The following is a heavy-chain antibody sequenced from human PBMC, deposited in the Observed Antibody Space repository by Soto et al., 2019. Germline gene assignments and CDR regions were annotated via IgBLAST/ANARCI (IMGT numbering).Heavy chain of an antibody. V-gene: IGHV3-30*18. D-gene: IGHD1-26*01. CDR2: ISYDGRNK. CDR1: GFSFKNYG. J-gene: IGHJ6*02. Sequence: EQVAESGGGVVQPGTSLRLSCGASGFSFKNYGMHWVRQVPGKGPEWVAAISYDGRNKYYADSVKGRFNISRDNSENTVNLQTRSLSGEDTAVYYCTKDWHWEALYDGMNVWGPETTVTVSS. CDR3: TKDWHWEALYDGMNV.